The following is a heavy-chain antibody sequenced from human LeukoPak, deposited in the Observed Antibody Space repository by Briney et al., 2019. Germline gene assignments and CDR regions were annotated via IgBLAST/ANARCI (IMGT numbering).Heavy chain of an antibody. J-gene: IGHJ6*03. CDR3: ARRDYYGSGSYYENYYYYYMDV. CDR2: IYYSGST. Sequence: SETLSLTCTVSGGSISSSSSYWGWIRQPPGKGLEWIGSIYYSGSTYYNPSLKSRVTISVDTSKNQFSLKLSSVTAADTAVYYCARRDYYGSGSYYENYYYYYMDVWGKGTTVTISS. D-gene: IGHD3-10*01. V-gene: IGHV4-39*01. CDR1: GGSISSSSSY.